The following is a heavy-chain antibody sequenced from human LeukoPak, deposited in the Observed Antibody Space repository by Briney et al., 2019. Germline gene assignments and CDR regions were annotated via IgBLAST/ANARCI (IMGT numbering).Heavy chain of an antibody. J-gene: IGHJ4*02. V-gene: IGHV4-39*07. Sequence: PSETLSLTCTVSGGSISSSSYYWGWIRQPPGKGLEWIGSIYYSGSTYYNPSLKSRVTISVDTSKNQFSLKLSSVTAADTAVYYCASVNYYDSSPTNDYWGQGTLVTVSS. CDR1: GGSISSSSYY. D-gene: IGHD3-22*01. CDR2: IYYSGST. CDR3: ASVNYYDSSPTNDY.